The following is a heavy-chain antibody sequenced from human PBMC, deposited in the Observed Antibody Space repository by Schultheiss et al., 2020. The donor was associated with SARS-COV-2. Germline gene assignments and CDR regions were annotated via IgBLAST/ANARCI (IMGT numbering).Heavy chain of an antibody. CDR1: GGSISSYY. J-gene: IGHJ4*02. CDR3: ARIDDYGDESPFDY. Sequence: SQTHSLTCTVSGGSISSYYWSWIRQPAGKGLEWIGRIYTSGSTNYNPSLKSRVTMSVDTSKNQFSLKLSSVTAADTAVYYCARIDDYGDESPFDYWGQGTLVTVSS. D-gene: IGHD4-17*01. V-gene: IGHV4-4*07. CDR2: IYTSGST.